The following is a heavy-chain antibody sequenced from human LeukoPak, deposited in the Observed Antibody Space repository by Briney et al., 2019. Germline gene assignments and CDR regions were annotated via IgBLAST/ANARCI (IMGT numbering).Heavy chain of an antibody. CDR2: FNPEDGTT. CDR3: ATDRDGDYALDY. V-gene: IGHV1-24*01. Sequence: GASVKVSCKVFGYTLTELSMHWVRQAPRKGLEWMGGFNPEDGTTIYTRKFQGRVTMTEDTSTDTAYMELSSLKSDDTAVYYCATDRDGDYALDYWGQGTLVTVSS. D-gene: IGHD4-17*01. CDR1: GYTLTELS. J-gene: IGHJ4*02.